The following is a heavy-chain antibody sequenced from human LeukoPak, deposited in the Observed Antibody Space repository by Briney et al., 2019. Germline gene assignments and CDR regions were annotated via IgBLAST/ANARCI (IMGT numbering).Heavy chain of an antibody. Sequence: GGSLRLSCAASGFTFSDHYMDWVRQAPGKGLEWVGRTRNKANSYTTEYAASVKGRFTISRDDSKNSLYLQMNSLKTEDTAVYYCARERYRTSYRSAFDIWGQGTMVTVSS. J-gene: IGHJ3*02. CDR1: GFTFSDHY. CDR2: TRNKANSYTT. V-gene: IGHV3-72*01. CDR3: ARERYRTSYRSAFDI. D-gene: IGHD1-14*01.